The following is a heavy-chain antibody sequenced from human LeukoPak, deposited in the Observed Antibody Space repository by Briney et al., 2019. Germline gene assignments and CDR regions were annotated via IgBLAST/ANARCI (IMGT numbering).Heavy chain of an antibody. V-gene: IGHV3-33*01. J-gene: IGHJ4*02. CDR2: IWYDGSNK. Sequence: GRSLRLSCAASGFIFSSYAMHWVRQAPGKGPEWVAIIWYDGSNKYYAESVEGRFTISRDNSRNTLYLQMNSLRAEDTAVYSCARGLGYSYGYGIDYWGQGTLVIASS. D-gene: IGHD5-18*01. CDR1: GFIFSSYA. CDR3: ARGLGYSYGYGIDY.